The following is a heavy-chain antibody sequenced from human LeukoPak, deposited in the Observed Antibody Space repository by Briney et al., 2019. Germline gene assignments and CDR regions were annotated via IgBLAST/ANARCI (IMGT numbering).Heavy chain of an antibody. CDR1: GGSISSSGYY. V-gene: IGHV4-39*07. J-gene: IGHJ4*02. Sequence: SETLSLTCTVSGGSISSSGYYWSWIRQPPGKGLEWIGEINHSGSTNYNPSLKSRVTISVDTSKNQFSLKLSSVTAADTAVYYCARGGIVVVTAMDYWGQGTLVTVSS. CDR2: INHSGST. CDR3: ARGGIVVVTAMDY. D-gene: IGHD2-21*02.